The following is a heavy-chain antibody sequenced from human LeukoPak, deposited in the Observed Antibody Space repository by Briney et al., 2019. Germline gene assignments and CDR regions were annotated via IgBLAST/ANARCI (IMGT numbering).Heavy chain of an antibody. Sequence: PGGSLRLSCAASGFTFSTYWMTWVRQAPGKGLEWVANIKEDGSREYYVDSVKGRFTISRDNAKNSLYLQMDRLTAECTAVYYCARDSPGYGAYVSWGQGTLVSVSS. V-gene: IGHV3-7*01. CDR3: ARDSPGYGAYVS. CDR2: IKEDGSRE. CDR1: GFTFSTYW. D-gene: IGHD4/OR15-4a*01. J-gene: IGHJ1*01.